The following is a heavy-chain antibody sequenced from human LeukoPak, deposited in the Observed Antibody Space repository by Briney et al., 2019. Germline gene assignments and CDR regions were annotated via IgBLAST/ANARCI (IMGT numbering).Heavy chain of an antibody. Sequence: PGGSLRLSCAASGFTFSSYWMHWVRQAPGKGLVWVSRINSDGSSTSYADSVKGRFTISRDNAKNSLYLQMNSLRAEDTAVYYCAKVRQLWLFFDYWGQGTLVTVSS. CDR3: AKVRQLWLFFDY. CDR2: INSDGSST. CDR1: GFTFSSYW. D-gene: IGHD3-22*01. J-gene: IGHJ4*02. V-gene: IGHV3-74*01.